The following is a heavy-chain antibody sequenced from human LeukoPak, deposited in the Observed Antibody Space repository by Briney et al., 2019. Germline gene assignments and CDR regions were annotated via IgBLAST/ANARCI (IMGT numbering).Heavy chain of an antibody. Sequence: ASVKVSCKVSGYTFTSYYMHWVRQAPGQGLEWMGIINPSGGSTSYAQKFQGRVTMTRDTSTSTVYMELSSLRSEDTAVYYCARSPPVSGSYLSWFDPWGQGTLVTVSS. V-gene: IGHV1-46*01. CDR3: ARSPPVSGSYLSWFDP. CDR1: GYTFTSYY. D-gene: IGHD3-16*02. CDR2: INPSGGST. J-gene: IGHJ5*02.